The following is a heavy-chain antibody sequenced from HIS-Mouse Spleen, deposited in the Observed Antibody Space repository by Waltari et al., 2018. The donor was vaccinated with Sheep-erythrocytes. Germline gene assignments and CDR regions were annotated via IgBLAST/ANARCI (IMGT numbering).Heavy chain of an antibody. CDR1: GFSLSTSGVG. V-gene: IGHV2-5*02. CDR2: IYWDDDK. CDR3: AHRPGYWYFDL. Sequence: QITLKESGPTLGKPKQTLTRTCTSSGFSLSTSGVGVGWIRQPPGKALEWLALIYWDDDKRYSPSLKSRLTITKDTSKNQVVLTMTNMDPVDTATYYCAHRPGYWYFDLWGRGTLVTVSS. J-gene: IGHJ2*01.